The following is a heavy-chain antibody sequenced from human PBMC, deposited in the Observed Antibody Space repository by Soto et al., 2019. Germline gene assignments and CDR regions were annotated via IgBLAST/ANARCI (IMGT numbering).Heavy chain of an antibody. CDR1: GYSFNSYW. V-gene: IGHV5-10-1*01. CDR2: IDPSDSYT. CDR3: ASARVHYYGSGSQGMDV. Sequence: GEFLKISCKGSGYSFNSYWISWVRQMPGKGLEWMGRIDPSDSYTNYSPSFQGHVTISADKSISTAYLQWSSLKASDTAMYYCASARVHYYGSGSQGMDVWGQGTTVTVSS. D-gene: IGHD3-10*01. J-gene: IGHJ6*02.